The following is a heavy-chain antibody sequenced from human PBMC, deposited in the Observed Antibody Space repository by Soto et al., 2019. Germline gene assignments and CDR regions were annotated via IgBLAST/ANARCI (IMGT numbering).Heavy chain of an antibody. J-gene: IGHJ4*02. Sequence: CWSGEDRIGIRQPPGKGLEWIGEINHSGSTNYNPSLKSRVTISVDTSKNQFSLKLSSVTAADTAVYYCARGRAVAGTSYYWGQGTLVTVS. V-gene: IGHV4-34*01. D-gene: IGHD6-19*01. CDR3: ARGRAVAGTSYY. CDR2: INHSGST. CDR1: CWSGED.